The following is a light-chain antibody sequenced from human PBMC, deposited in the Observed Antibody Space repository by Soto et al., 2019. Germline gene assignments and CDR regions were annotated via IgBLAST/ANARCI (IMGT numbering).Light chain of an antibody. V-gene: IGKV3-11*01. CDR1: QSVSTY. Sequence: VLTQSPATLSLSPGEGATLSCRASQSVSTYLAWYRQKPGQAPRLLFYDASNRATGIPTRFTGSGSGTDFTLTISSLEPEDFAVYYCQQRSDWPLTFGGGTKVDIK. CDR2: DAS. CDR3: QQRSDWPLT. J-gene: IGKJ4*01.